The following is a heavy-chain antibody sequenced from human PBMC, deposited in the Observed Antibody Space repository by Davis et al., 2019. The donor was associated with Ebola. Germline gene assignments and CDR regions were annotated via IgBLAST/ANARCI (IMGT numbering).Heavy chain of an antibody. CDR2: MNPNSGNT. J-gene: IGHJ4*02. Sequence: AASVKVSCKASGYSFTKYGISWVRQATGQGLEWMGWMNPNSGNTGYAQKFQGRVTMTRNTSISTAYMELSSLRSDDTAVYYCARAQFPTTSDHWGQGTLVTVSS. D-gene: IGHD1-1*01. CDR1: GYSFTKYG. V-gene: IGHV1-8*01. CDR3: ARAQFPTTSDH.